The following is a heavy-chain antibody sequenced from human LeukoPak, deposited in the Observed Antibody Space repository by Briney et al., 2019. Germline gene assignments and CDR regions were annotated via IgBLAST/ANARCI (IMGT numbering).Heavy chain of an antibody. CDR2: INPNSGGT. CDR1: GYTFTGYY. D-gene: IGHD1-14*01. J-gene: IGHJ6*03. Sequence: ASVKVSCKASGYTFTGYYMHWVRQAPGQGLEWMGWINPNSGGTNYAQKFQGRVTMTRDTSISTAYMELSRLRSDDTAVYYCATSPGSAYYYYYYMDVWGKGTTVTVSS. V-gene: IGHV1-2*02. CDR3: ATSPGSAYYYYYYMDV.